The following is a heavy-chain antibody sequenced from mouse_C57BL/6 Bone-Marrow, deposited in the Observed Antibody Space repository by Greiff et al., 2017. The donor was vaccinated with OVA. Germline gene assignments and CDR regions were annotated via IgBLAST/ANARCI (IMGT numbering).Heavy chain of an antibody. D-gene: IGHD2-4*01. CDR2: IDPETGGT. J-gene: IGHJ2*01. CDR3: TRRKLDDYDGLDY. V-gene: IGHV1-15*01. CDR1: GYTFTDYE. Sequence: VKLQESGAELVRPGASVTLSCKASGYTFTDYEMHWVKQTPVHGLEWIGAIDPETGGTAYNQKFKGKAILTADKSSSTAYMELRSLTSEDSAVYYCTRRKLDDYDGLDYWGQGTTLTVSS.